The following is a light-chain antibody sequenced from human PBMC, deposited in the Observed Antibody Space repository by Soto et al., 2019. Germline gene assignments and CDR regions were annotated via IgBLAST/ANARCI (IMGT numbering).Light chain of an antibody. Sequence: DSVRTYSPVALAFSNPESSTINCKSIQRLLYNSNNKYSLSWYQQKPGPPPKLLIYWATTRESGVPDRFSGSGSGTDFTLTISSVQAEDVAVYCCQQYYSPPLTFGGGTMADVK. CDR2: WAT. CDR3: QQYYSPPLT. J-gene: IGKJ4*01. V-gene: IGKV4-1*01. CDR1: QRLLYNSNNKYS.